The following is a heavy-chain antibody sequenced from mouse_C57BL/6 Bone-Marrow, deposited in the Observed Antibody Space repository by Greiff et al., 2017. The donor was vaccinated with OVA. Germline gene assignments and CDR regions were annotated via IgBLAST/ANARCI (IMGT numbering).Heavy chain of an antibody. CDR1: GYTFTDYY. CDR3: ARGGVLLGAMDY. CDR2: IYPGSGNT. V-gene: IGHV1-76*01. Sequence: QVQLQQSGAELVRPGASVKLSCKASGYTFTDYYINWVKQRPGQGLEWIARIYPGSGNTYYNEKFKGKATLTVDTSSSTAYMELHSLTSEDSAVYFCARGGVLLGAMDYWGQGTSVTVSS. D-gene: IGHD1-1*01. J-gene: IGHJ4*01.